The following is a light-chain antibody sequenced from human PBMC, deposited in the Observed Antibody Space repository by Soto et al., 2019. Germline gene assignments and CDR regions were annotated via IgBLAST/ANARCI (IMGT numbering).Light chain of an antibody. CDR3: QQSYSSITIR. V-gene: IGKV3-20*01. CDR1: QSITISY. CDR2: GAS. Sequence: IELRHTPCTQSASTRETATLPCRASQSITISYLAWYQQKPGQAPRLLIYGASNRAAGIQDRFSGSGSGTDFTLTISRLEPEDFAVYYCQQSYSSITIRFAQGSKV. J-gene: IGKJ1*01.